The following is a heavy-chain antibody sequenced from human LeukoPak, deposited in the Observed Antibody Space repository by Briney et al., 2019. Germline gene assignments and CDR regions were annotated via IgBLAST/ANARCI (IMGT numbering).Heavy chain of an antibody. CDR1: EISLSNYG. Sequence: PGGSLRLSCVVSEISLSNYGMSWVRQAPGKGLEWVSYISERGGSTTYADSVKGRFTISRDTSLNTLYLQMNNLRAEDTAVYFCAKRGVVIRGILVIGYHQEAYHYDFWGQGVLVTVSS. J-gene: IGHJ4*02. CDR3: AKRGVVIRGILVIGYHQEAYHYDF. V-gene: IGHV3-23*01. D-gene: IGHD3-10*01. CDR2: ISERGGST.